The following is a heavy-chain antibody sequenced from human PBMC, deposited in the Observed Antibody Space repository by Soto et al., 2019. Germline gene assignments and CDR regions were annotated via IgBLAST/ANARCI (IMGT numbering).Heavy chain of an antibody. CDR2: INPSGGST. V-gene: IGHV1-46*01. D-gene: IGHD3-22*01. CDR1: GYTFTSYY. CDR3: ARDIPWYYATSGYLFH. Sequence: SVKVSCKASGYTFTSYYMHWVRQAPGQGLEWMGIINPSGGSTSYAQKFQGRVTMTRDTSTSTVYMELSSLRSEDTAVYYCARDIPWYYATSGYLFHWGPGTMVPVS. J-gene: IGHJ1*01.